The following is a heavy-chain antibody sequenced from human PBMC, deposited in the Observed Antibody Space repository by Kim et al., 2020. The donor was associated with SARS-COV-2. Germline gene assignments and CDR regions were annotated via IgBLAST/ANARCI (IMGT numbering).Heavy chain of an antibody. Sequence: GGSLRLSCAASGFTFSSYSMNWVRQAPGKGLEWVSSISSSSSYIYYADSVKGRFTISRDNAKNSLYLQMNSLRAEDTAVYYCERDAYCTNGVCYTGSRSWYFDLWGRGTLVTVSS. CDR3: ERDAYCTNGVCYTGSRSWYFDL. J-gene: IGHJ2*01. D-gene: IGHD2-8*01. CDR2: ISSSSSYI. CDR1: GFTFSSYS. V-gene: IGHV3-21*01.